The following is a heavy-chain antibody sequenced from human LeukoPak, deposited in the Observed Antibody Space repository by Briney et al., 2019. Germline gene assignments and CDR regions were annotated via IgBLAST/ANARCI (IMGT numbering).Heavy chain of an antibody. Sequence: SETLSLTCTVSGGSISGYYWSWIRQPPGKGLEWIGNIYYSGTTNYNPSLRSRVTISVDTSKNQFSLKLSSVTAADTAVYYCARQRNSGYDHFDYWGQGTLVTVSS. V-gene: IGHV4-59*08. CDR2: IYYSGTT. CDR1: GGSISGYY. D-gene: IGHD5-12*01. J-gene: IGHJ4*02. CDR3: ARQRNSGYDHFDY.